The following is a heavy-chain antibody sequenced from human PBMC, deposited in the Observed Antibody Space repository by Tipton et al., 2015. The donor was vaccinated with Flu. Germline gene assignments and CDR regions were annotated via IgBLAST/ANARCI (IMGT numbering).Heavy chain of an antibody. CDR2: INQDGSAK. D-gene: IGHD3-3*01. J-gene: IGHJ3*02. CDR3: ARVPEWLGYGFDI. Sequence: SLRLSCAGSGLTFSTYNINWVRQAPGKGLEWVANINQDGSAKYYVDSVKGRFSISRDNAKNSLYLQMNRLRAEDTAVYYCARVPEWLGYGFDIWGQGTLVTVSS. V-gene: IGHV3-7*03. CDR1: GLTFSTYN.